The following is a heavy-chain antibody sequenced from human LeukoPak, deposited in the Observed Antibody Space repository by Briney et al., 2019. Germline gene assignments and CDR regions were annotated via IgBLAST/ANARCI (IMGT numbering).Heavy chain of an antibody. CDR2: IYYSGST. CDR1: GGSISSGGYY. CDR3: ARAVSVAGLIDY. Sequence: PSQTLSLTCTVSGGSISSGGYYWSWIRQHPGKGLEWIGYIYYSGSTYYNPSLKSRVTISVDTSKNQFSLKLSSVTAEDTAVYYCARAVSVAGLIDYWGQGTLVTVSS. D-gene: IGHD6-19*01. V-gene: IGHV4-31*03. J-gene: IGHJ4*02.